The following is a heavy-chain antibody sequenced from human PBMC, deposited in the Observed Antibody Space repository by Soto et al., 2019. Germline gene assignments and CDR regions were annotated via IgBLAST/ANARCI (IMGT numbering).Heavy chain of an antibody. CDR1: GYTFTSYD. CDR2: MNPNSGNT. V-gene: IGHV1-8*03. J-gene: IGHJ4*02. Sequence: QVQLVQSGAEVKKPGASVKVSCKASGYTFTSYDINWVRQATGQGLEWMGWMNPNSGNTGYAQKFQGRVTITRNTSISTPYMEVTSLRAEDTAVYYCAREYSSGWSKDWGQGTLVTVSS. D-gene: IGHD6-19*01. CDR3: AREYSSGWSKD.